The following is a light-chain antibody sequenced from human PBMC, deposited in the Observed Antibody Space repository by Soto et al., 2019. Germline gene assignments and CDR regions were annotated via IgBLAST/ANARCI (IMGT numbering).Light chain of an antibody. CDR2: NTS. V-gene: IGKV3-11*01. CDR3: QQRSYWPYT. CDR1: QSVSSY. Sequence: EIVLTQSPATLSLSPGERATLSCSASQSVSSYLTCYQQKPGQAPRLLIYNTSMRATGIPARFSASGSGTDFTLTISSLEPEDFAIYYCQQRSYWPYTFGQGTKLEI. J-gene: IGKJ2*01.